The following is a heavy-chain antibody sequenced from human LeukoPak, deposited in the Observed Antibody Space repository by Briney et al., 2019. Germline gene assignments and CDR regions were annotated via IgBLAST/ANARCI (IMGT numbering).Heavy chain of an antibody. CDR1: GGSISSGGYY. CDR2: IYYSGST. V-gene: IGHV4-31*03. CDR3: ARGSSRMGYWYFDL. D-gene: IGHD2-8*01. J-gene: IGHJ2*01. Sequence: KSSETLSLTCTVSGGSISSGGYYWSWIRQHPGKGLEWIGYIYYSGSTYYNPSLKSRVTISVDTSKNQFSLKLSSVTAADTAVYYCARGSSRMGYWYFDLWGRGTLVTVSS.